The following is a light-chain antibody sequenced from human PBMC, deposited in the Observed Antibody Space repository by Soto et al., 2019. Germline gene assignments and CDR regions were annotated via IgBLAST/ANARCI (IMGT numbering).Light chain of an antibody. CDR3: SSYTSSSTVV. CDR1: SSDVGGYDC. V-gene: IGLV2-14*03. J-gene: IGLJ2*01. CDR2: DVS. Sequence: QSVLTQPASVSGSPGQSITISCTGTSSDVGGYDCVSWYQQHPGKAPKLMIYDVSNRPSGVSNRFSGSKSVNTASLTISGLQAEDEADYYCSSYTSSSTVVFGGGTSSPS.